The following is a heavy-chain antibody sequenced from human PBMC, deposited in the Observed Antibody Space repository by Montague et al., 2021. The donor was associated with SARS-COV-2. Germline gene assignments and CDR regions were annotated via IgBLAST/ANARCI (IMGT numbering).Heavy chain of an antibody. Sequence: SETLSLTCTVSGGAMSSYYWSWIRQPPVKELEWIGYIYYSGSTNYNPSLKSRVTISVDTSKNQFSLKLSSVTAADTAANYCAGNGCSSGRNRCGFEHWGQGTLVTVSS. CDR1: GGAMSSYY. CDR2: IYYSGST. D-gene: IGHD6-19*01. J-gene: IGHJ4*02. V-gene: IGHV4-59*08. CDR3: AGNGCSSGRNRCGFEH.